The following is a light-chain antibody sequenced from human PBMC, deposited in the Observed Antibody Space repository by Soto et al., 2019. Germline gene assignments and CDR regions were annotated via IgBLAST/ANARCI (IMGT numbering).Light chain of an antibody. CDR1: RSLSSSY. Sequence: EIVLTQSPGTLSLSPGERATLSCRASRSLSSSYVVWYQQKPGQAPRLLIYAASKTPTGIPDRFSGSGSATEYTLTSSRVEAEDFAVYYCQQQGTFGQGTRLDIK. CDR3: QQQGT. CDR2: AAS. J-gene: IGKJ2*01. V-gene: IGKV3-20*01.